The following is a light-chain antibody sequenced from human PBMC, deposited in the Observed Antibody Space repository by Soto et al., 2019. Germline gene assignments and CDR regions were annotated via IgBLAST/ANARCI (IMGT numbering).Light chain of an antibody. CDR3: QQYNNWTPWT. CDR1: QSVSSN. Sequence: ESVLTQDPATLSLSPGERATLSCRASQSVSSNLAWYQQKPGQAPRLLIYGASTRATGIPARFSGSGSGTEFTLTISSLQSEDFAVYYCQQYNNWTPWTFGQGTKVDIK. V-gene: IGKV3-15*01. CDR2: GAS. J-gene: IGKJ1*01.